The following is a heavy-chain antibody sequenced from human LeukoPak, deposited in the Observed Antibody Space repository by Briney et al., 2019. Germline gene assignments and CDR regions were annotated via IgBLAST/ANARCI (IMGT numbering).Heavy chain of an antibody. D-gene: IGHD6-13*01. CDR1: GFTVSSNY. J-gene: IGHJ3*02. Sequence: GGSLRLSFAASGFTVSSNYMTWVRQPPGKGLQWVPVIYGDGDTYYTDSVKGRFTISRDNSKNTMNLQMNSLRAEDTAMYYCVRGSRSWFDTFDIWGQGTMVTVSS. CDR2: IYGDGDT. CDR3: VRGSRSWFDTFDI. V-gene: IGHV3-53*01.